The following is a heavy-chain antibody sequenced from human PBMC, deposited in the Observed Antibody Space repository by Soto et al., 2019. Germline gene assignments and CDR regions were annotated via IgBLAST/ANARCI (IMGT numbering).Heavy chain of an antibody. D-gene: IGHD6-19*01. J-gene: IGHJ4*02. CDR3: ARYSRGWYAY. V-gene: IGHV3-21*01. Sequence: DVQLVESGGGLVKPGGSLRLSCVASGFTFGDHTMSWVRQAPGKGLEWVASVSSGGAHIFYADSVKGRFTISRDNGKTSLYLQMNSLGADDTAVYFCARYSRGWYAYWGQGTLVTVSS. CDR1: GFTFGDHT. CDR2: VSSGGAHI.